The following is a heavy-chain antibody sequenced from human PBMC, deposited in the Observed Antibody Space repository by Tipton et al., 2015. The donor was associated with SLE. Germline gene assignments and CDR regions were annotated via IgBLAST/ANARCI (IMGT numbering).Heavy chain of an antibody. V-gene: IGHV4-34*01. D-gene: IGHD2-2*01. J-gene: IGHJ6*03. CDR1: GGSFSGYY. CDR3: ARGHLHIVVVPAAPYYYYYMDV. Sequence: TLSLTCAVYGGSFSGYYWSWIRQPPGKGLEWIGEINHSGSTNYNPSLKSRVTISVDTSKTQFSLKLSSVTAADTAVYYCARGHLHIVVVPAAPYYYYYMDVWGEGTTVTVSS. CDR2: INHSGST.